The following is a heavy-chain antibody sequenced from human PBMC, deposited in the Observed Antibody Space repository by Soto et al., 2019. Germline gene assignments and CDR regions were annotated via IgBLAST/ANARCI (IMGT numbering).Heavy chain of an antibody. CDR1: GGSIDTYY. V-gene: IGHV4-59*08. CDR2: IYYSGST. D-gene: IGHD3-22*01. CDR3: ARLGRYYQSLDT. Sequence: SSETLSLSCTVSGGSIDTYYWSWIRQPPGKGLQWIGYIYYSGSTTYSPSLKSRVTISVDRSKNQFSLKLTSVTAADTAVYYCARLGRYYQSLDTWGQGTLVTVS. J-gene: IGHJ5*02.